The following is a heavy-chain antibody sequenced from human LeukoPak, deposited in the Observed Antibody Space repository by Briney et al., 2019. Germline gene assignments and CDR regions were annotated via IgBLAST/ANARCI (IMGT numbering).Heavy chain of an antibody. D-gene: IGHD1-26*01. J-gene: IGHJ6*03. CDR2: IRSSSSYM. Sequence: GGSLRLSCAASGFTFSGSALHWVRQAPGKGLEWVSSIRSSSSYMYDSDSVKGRFTISRDNAKNSLYLLMNSLRAEGTAVYYCARDCERSYFPSGLPHSGYMDVWGKGTTVIVSS. CDR1: GFTFSGSA. V-gene: IGHV3-21*01. CDR3: ARDCERSYFPSGLPHSGYMDV.